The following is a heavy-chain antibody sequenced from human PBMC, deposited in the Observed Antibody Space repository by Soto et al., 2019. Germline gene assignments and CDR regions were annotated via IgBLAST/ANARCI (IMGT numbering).Heavy chain of an antibody. CDR3: ARDRQILWFGELLN. CDR1: GFTFSSYA. Sequence: QVQLVESGGGVVQPGRSLRLYCAASGFTFSSYAMHWVRQAPGKGLEWVAVISYDGSNKYYADSVKGRFTISRDNSKNTLYLQMNSLRAEDTAVYYCARDRQILWFGELLNWGQGTLVTVSS. J-gene: IGHJ4*02. D-gene: IGHD3-10*01. CDR2: ISYDGSNK. V-gene: IGHV3-30-3*01.